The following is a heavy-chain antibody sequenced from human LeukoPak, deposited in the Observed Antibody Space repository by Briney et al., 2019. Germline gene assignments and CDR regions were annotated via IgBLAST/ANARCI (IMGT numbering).Heavy chain of an antibody. CDR1: GFTFSDYG. J-gene: IGHJ4*02. V-gene: IGHV3-33*01. D-gene: IGHD3-10*01. CDR2: IWSDGSNK. Sequence: GGSLRLSCAASGFTFSDYGIHWVRQAPGKGLEWVAVIWSDGSNKYYADSVKGRFTISRDSSKKTLYLQMNSLRVEDTAVYYCVRASGSFDYWGQGTLVTVSS. CDR3: VRASGSFDY.